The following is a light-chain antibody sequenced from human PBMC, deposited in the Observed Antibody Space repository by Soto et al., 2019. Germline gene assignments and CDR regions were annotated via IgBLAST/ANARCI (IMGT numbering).Light chain of an antibody. Sequence: QSVLTQPASVSGSPGQSITISCTGTSGDIGSYNRVSWYQQHPGKAPKLIIYEVTDRPSGVSNRFSGSKSGNTASLTISGLQAEDEAEYYYSSYTSINTRPGVFGTGTKLTVL. V-gene: IGLV2-14*01. J-gene: IGLJ1*01. CDR2: EVT. CDR3: SSYTSINTRPGV. CDR1: SGDIGSYNR.